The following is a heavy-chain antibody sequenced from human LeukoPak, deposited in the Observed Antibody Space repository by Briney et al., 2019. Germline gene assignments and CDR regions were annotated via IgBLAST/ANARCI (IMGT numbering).Heavy chain of an antibody. Sequence: SETLSLTCTVSGGSISSGSYYWSWIRQPAGKGLEWIGPIYPSGSTNYNPSLKSRVTISVDTSKNQFSLKLSSVTAADTAVYYCARDLVNYDSSGYYYGGPFDYWGQGTLVTVSS. CDR1: GGSISSGSYY. D-gene: IGHD3-22*01. CDR3: ARDLVNYDSSGYYYGGPFDY. J-gene: IGHJ4*02. CDR2: IYPSGST. V-gene: IGHV4-61*02.